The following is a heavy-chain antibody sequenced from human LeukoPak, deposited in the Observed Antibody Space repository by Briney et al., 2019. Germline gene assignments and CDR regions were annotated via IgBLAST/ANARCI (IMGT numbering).Heavy chain of an antibody. CDR2: ISSNGGST. CDR1: GFTFSSYA. J-gene: IGHJ3*02. V-gene: IGHV3-64*01. D-gene: IGHD4-11*01. CDR3: ARGNDYDAFDI. Sequence: GGSLRPSCAASGFTFSSYAMHWVRQAPGKGLEYVSAISSNGGSTYYANSVKGRFTISRDNSKNTLYLQMGSLRAEDMAVYYCARGNDYDAFDIWGQGTMVTVSS.